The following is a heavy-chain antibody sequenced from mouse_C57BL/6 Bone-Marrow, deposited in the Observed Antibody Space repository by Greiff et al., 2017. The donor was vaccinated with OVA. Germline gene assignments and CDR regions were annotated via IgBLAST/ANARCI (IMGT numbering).Heavy chain of an antibody. V-gene: IGHV1-69*01. Sequence: QVQLQQPGAELVMPGASVKLSCKASGYTFTSYWMHWVKQRPGQGLEWIGEIDPSDSYTNYNQKFKGKSTLTVDKSSSTAYMQLSSLTSEDSAVDYCARRDITYFDYWGQGTTLTVSS. CDR3: ARRDITYFDY. CDR1: GYTFTSYW. CDR2: IDPSDSYT. J-gene: IGHJ2*01. D-gene: IGHD1-1*01.